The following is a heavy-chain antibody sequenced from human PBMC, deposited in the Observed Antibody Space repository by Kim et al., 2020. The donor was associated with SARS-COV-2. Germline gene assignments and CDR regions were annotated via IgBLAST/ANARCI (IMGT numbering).Heavy chain of an antibody. CDR2: ISAYNGNT. V-gene: IGHV1-18*01. D-gene: IGHD3-10*01. CDR3: ARDRYGSGSYPYYYYYYGMDV. Sequence: ASVKVSCKASGYTFTSYGISWVRQAPGQGLEWMGWISAYNGNTNYAQKLQGRVTMTTDTSTSTAYMELRSLRSDDTAVYYCARDRYGSGSYPYYYYYYGMDVWGQGTTVTVSS. J-gene: IGHJ6*02. CDR1: GYTFTSYG.